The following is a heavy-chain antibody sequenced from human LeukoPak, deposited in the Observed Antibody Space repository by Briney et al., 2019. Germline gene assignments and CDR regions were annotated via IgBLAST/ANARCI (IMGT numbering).Heavy chain of an antibody. CDR2: IKQDGSEK. V-gene: IGHV3-7*01. CDR3: ASQNVYYYYYYMDV. J-gene: IGHJ6*03. CDR1: GFTFSSYW. Sequence: GGSLRLSCAASGFTFSSYWMSWVRQAPGKGLEWVANIKQDGSEKYYVDSVKGRFTISRDNAKNSLYLQMNSLRAEDTAVYYCASQNVYYYYYYMDVWGKGTTVTVSS.